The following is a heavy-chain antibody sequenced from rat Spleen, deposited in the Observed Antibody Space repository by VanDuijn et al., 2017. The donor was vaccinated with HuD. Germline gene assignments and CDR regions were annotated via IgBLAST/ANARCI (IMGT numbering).Heavy chain of an antibody. D-gene: IGHD1-6*01. CDR2: ISTRGGST. CDR3: ARGGFFRF. V-gene: IGHV5-46*01. CDR1: GFTFSSFP. J-gene: IGHJ2*01. Sequence: EVQLVESGGDLVQPGRSVKLSCAASGFTFSSFPMAWVRQAPTRGLEWVATISTRGGSTYYRDSVKGRFTISRDNAKNSLYLQMNRLRSEDTATYYCARGGFFRFWGQGVMVTVSS.